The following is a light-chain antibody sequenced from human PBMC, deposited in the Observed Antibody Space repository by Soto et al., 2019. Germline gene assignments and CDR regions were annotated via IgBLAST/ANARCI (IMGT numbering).Light chain of an antibody. CDR2: EGN. CDR1: SSDVGTYDL. V-gene: IGLV2-23*01. CDR3: CSYAATGTYVL. Sequence: QSALTQPASVSGSPGQSITISCTGTSSDVGTYDLVSWYQQDPGKAPKLMIYEGNKRPSGVSNRFSGSKSGNTASLTISGLQAEDEADYYCCSYAATGTYVLFGGGTKLTVL. J-gene: IGLJ2*01.